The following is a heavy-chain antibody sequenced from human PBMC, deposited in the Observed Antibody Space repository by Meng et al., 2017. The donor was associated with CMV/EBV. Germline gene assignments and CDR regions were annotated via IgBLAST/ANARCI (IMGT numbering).Heavy chain of an antibody. Sequence: GESLKISCVASGFNFRKYAMGWVRQASGKGLVWVSRIHSDGSGIAYADSVKGRFTISRDNAKNTVYLQMNSLRGEDTAVYYCARASPYSSSYFDYWGQGAVVTVSS. V-gene: IGHV3-74*01. CDR1: GFNFRKYA. D-gene: IGHD6-6*01. CDR3: ARASPYSSSYFDY. J-gene: IGHJ4*02. CDR2: IHSDGSGI.